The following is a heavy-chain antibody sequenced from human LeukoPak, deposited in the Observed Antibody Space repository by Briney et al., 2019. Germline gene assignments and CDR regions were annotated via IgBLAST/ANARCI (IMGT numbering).Heavy chain of an antibody. Sequence: GESLQISCKGSGYSFTNYWIAWVRQMPGRGLEWMGIIFPGDSDTSYSPSFQGQVTISADKSINTAYLQWSSLKASDTATYYCARAADCGGNVDFWGQGNLVTVSS. CDR2: IFPGDSDT. J-gene: IGHJ4*02. CDR3: ARAADCGGNVDF. V-gene: IGHV5-51*01. D-gene: IGHD4-23*01. CDR1: GYSFTNYW.